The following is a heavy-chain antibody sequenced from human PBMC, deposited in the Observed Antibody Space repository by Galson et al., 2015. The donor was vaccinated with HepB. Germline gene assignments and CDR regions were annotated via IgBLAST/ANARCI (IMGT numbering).Heavy chain of an antibody. CDR3: ARDRADYYDSSGYSGASDI. D-gene: IGHD3-22*01. CDR1: GGSFNTYA. V-gene: IGHV1-69*06. J-gene: IGHJ3*02. Sequence: SVKVSGKASGGSFNTYAISWLRQAPGQGLEWMGGIIPMFDTAIYAQKFQGRVTITADKSTNTAYMDLSSLRSEDTAVYYCARDRADYYDSSGYSGASDIWGHGTMVTVSS. CDR2: IIPMFDTA.